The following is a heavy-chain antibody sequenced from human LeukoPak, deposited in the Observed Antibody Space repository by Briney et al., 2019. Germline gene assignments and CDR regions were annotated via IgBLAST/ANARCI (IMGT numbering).Heavy chain of an antibody. J-gene: IGHJ5*02. CDR3: ARLSGLLLWFGESTGNWFDP. CDR2: IYPGDSDT. V-gene: IGHV5-51*01. D-gene: IGHD3-10*01. Sequence: GESLKISCKGSGYSFTSYWIGWVRQMPGKGLEWMGIIYPGDSDTRYSPSFQGQVTISADKSISTAYLQWSSLKASDTAMYYCARLSGLLLWFGESTGNWFDPWGQGTLVTVSS. CDR1: GYSFTSYW.